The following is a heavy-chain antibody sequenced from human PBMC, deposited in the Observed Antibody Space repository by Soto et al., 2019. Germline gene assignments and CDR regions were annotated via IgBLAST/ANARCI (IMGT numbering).Heavy chain of an antibody. V-gene: IGHV1-69*01. CDR1: GGTFSNDA. Sequence: QVQLLQSGAEVKNHGSSVKVSCKTSGGTFSNDAISWVRQAPGQGLEWMGGIIPIYGTTHYAQKFQGRVKLSADESTGTANMELSSLRSEETGVYYCARDGMGTIVGGMDVWGQGTAVTVSS. CDR3: ARDGMGTIVGGMDV. CDR2: IIPIYGTT. D-gene: IGHD7-27*01. J-gene: IGHJ6*02.